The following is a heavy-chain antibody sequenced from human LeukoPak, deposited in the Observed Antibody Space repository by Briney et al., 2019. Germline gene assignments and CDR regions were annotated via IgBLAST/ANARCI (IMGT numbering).Heavy chain of an antibody. CDR2: INSGGNT. J-gene: IGHJ4*02. Sequence: GGSLRLSCAASGFTVSSNYMSWVRQAPGKGLEWVSVINSGGNTYYADSVKGRFTISRDNSKNTLYLQMNSLRAEDSAVYYCARDLAYYASGKQNYWGQGTLVTVSS. CDR3: ARDLAYYASGKQNY. CDR1: GFTVSSNY. D-gene: IGHD3-10*01. V-gene: IGHV3-66*01.